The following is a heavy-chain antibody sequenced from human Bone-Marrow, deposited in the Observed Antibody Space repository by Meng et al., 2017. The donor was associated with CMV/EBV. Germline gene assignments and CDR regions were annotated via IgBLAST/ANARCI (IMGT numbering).Heavy chain of an antibody. V-gene: IGHV1-2*02. Sequence: ASVKVSCKASGYTFTGYYMHWVRQAPGQGLEWMGWINPNSGGTNYAQKFQGRVTMTRDTSISTAYMELSRLRPDDTAVYYCARDSSSGGNWFDPWGQGTLVTVSS. CDR3: ARDSSSGGNWFDP. J-gene: IGHJ5*02. CDR2: INPNSGGT. CDR1: GYTFTGYY. D-gene: IGHD6-13*01.